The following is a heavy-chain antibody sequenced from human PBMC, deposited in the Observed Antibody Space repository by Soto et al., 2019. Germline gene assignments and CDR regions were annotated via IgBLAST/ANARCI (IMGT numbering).Heavy chain of an antibody. CDR2: ISGSGGST. V-gene: IGHV3-23*01. Sequence: LRLSCAASGFTFSSYAMSWVRQAPGKGLEWVSAISGSGGSTYYADSVKGRFTISRDNSKNTLYLQMNSLRADDTAVYYCTRDASRDSSARGWFDPWGPGTLVTVSS. D-gene: IGHD6-13*01. CDR3: TRDASRDSSARGWFDP. J-gene: IGHJ5*02. CDR1: GFTFSSYA.